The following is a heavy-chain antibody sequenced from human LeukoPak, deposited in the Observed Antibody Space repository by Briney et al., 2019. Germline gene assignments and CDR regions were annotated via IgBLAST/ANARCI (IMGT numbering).Heavy chain of an antibody. Sequence: SETLSLTCTVSGGSLSSYYWSWIRQPAGKGLEWIGRIYSSGSTNYNPSLKCRVTMSVDTSKNQFSLNLSSVTVADTAVYYCVREGRYGDYEGYWGQGTLVTVSS. V-gene: IGHV4-4*07. CDR3: VREGRYGDYEGY. CDR1: GGSLSSYY. J-gene: IGHJ4*02. D-gene: IGHD4-17*01. CDR2: IYSSGST.